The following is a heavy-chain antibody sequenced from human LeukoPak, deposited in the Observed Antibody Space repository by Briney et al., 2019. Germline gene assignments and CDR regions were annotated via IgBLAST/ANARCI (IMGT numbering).Heavy chain of an antibody. D-gene: IGHD5-18*01. V-gene: IGHV4-59*01. Sequence: SETLSLTCTVSGGSISSYYWSWIRQPPGKGLEWIGYIYYSGSTNYNPSLKSRVTISVDTSKNQFSLKLSSVTAADTAVYYCARETGYVYPIDYWGQGPRVTVS. J-gene: IGHJ4*02. CDR3: ARETGYVYPIDY. CDR1: GGSISSYY. CDR2: IYYSGST.